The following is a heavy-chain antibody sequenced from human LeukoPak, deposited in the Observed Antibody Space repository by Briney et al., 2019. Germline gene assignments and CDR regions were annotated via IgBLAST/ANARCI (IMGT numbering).Heavy chain of an antibody. Sequence: PGGSLRLSCAASGFNFSSYGMHWVRQAPGKGLEWVAFIRYDGSNKYYADSVKGRFTISRDNSKNTLYLQMNSLRAEDTAVYYCAKDRQQLVWNYMDVWGKGTTVTISS. V-gene: IGHV3-30*02. J-gene: IGHJ6*03. D-gene: IGHD6-13*01. CDR1: GFNFSSYG. CDR3: AKDRQQLVWNYMDV. CDR2: IRYDGSNK.